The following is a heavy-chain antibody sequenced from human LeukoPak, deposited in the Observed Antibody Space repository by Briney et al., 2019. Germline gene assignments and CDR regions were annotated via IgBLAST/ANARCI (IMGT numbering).Heavy chain of an antibody. Sequence: GGSLRLSCAASGFTFNSYWMSWVRQAPGKGLEWVANIKQDGSEKYYVDSVKGRFTISRDNAKNSLYLQMNSLRAEDTAVYYCAGRTVTPYYHDSSGFHLQYWGQGTLVTVSS. CDR2: IKQDGSEK. CDR3: AGRTVTPYYHDSSGFHLQY. V-gene: IGHV3-7*03. CDR1: GFTFNSYW. J-gene: IGHJ1*01. D-gene: IGHD3-22*01.